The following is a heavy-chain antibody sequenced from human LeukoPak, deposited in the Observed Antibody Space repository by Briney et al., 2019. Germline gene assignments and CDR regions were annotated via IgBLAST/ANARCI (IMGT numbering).Heavy chain of an antibody. D-gene: IGHD1-14*01. Sequence: GRSLRLSCAASGFTFSSYWMHWVRQVPGKGLVWVARINPGGSSITYADSVKGRFTISRDNAKNTLYLQMDSLRAGDTGVYYCARSNQADDYWGQGTLVTVSS. J-gene: IGHJ4*02. CDR3: ARSNQADDY. V-gene: IGHV3-74*01. CDR1: GFTFSSYW. CDR2: INPGGSSI.